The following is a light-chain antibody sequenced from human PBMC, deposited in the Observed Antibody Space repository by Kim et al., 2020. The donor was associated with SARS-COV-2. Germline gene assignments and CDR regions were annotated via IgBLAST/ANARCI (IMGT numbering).Light chain of an antibody. CDR2: QAS. CDR3: HQYKTYPYT. Sequence: AGGDEVTITCRATESINTGLAWYQQKPGKAPRLLIYQASNLQTGVPSRFSGSGSGTDFTLTITSLQPDDFATFYCHQYKTYPYTFGQGTKLEI. J-gene: IGKJ2*01. CDR1: ESINTG. V-gene: IGKV1-5*03.